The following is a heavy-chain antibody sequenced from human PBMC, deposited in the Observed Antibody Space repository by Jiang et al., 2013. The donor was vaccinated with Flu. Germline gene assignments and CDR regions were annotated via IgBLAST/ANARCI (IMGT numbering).Heavy chain of an antibody. J-gene: IGHJ3*02. CDR3: SGTTETFDI. CDR2: INAGNGNT. D-gene: IGHD4-17*01. Sequence: LEWMGWINAGNGNTKYSQKFQGRVTITRDTSASTAYMELSSLRSEDTAVYYCSGTTETFDIWGQGTMVTVSS. V-gene: IGHV1-3*01.